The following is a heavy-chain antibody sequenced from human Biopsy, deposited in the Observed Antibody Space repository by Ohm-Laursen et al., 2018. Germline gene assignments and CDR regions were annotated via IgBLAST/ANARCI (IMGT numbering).Heavy chain of an antibody. CDR3: ATKLTGYFHH. CDR2: NIPILGTG. D-gene: IGHD3-9*01. Sequence: SVKVSCKAPGGTFSNYGVNWVRQAPGQGLEWLGGNIPILGTGNYAQKFQDRVTVAADTSTSTATMELRSLRSDGTAVYYCATKLTGYFHHWGQGTLVIVSS. CDR1: GGTFSNYG. J-gene: IGHJ1*01. V-gene: IGHV1-69*06.